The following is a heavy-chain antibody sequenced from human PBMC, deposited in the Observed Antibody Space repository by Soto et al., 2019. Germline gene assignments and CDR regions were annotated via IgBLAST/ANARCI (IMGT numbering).Heavy chain of an antibody. CDR2: ISGSGGST. V-gene: IGHV3-23*01. CDR1: GFTFSSYA. J-gene: IGHJ6*03. CDR3: AKDLDRSPQGIQQTYYYYYYMDV. Sequence: GGSLRLSCAASGFTFSSYAMSWVRQAPGKGLEWVSAISGSGGSTYYADSVKGRFTISRDNSKNTLYLQMNSLRAEDTAVYYCAKDLDRSPQGIQQTYYYYYYMDVWGKGTTVTVSS. D-gene: IGHD5-18*01.